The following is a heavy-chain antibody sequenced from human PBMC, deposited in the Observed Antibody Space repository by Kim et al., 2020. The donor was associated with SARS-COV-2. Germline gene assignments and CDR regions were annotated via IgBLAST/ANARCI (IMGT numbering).Heavy chain of an antibody. J-gene: IGHJ4*02. D-gene: IGHD5-12*01. CDR3: ARANVEMATLISEN. V-gene: IGHV7-4-1*02. CDR1: GYTFTSYA. CDR2: INTNTGNP. Sequence: ASVKVSCKASGYTFTSYAMNWVRQAPGQGLEWMGWINTNTGNPTYAQGFTGRFVFSLDTSVSTAYLQISSLKAEDTAVYYCARANVEMATLISENWGQGTLVTVSS.